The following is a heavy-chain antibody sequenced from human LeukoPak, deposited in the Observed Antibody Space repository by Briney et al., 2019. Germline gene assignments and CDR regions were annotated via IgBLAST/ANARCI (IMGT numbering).Heavy chain of an antibody. Sequence: GGSLRLSCAPSGFTFSNYGMHWVRQAPGKGLEWVAFIRFDGSKKYYGDSVKGRFTISRDNSKNTLYLQMNSLRAEDTAVYYCAKDKQLLYFDYWGQGTLVTVSS. CDR3: AKDKQLLYFDY. V-gene: IGHV3-30*02. D-gene: IGHD2-2*01. J-gene: IGHJ4*02. CDR1: GFTFSNYG. CDR2: IRFDGSKK.